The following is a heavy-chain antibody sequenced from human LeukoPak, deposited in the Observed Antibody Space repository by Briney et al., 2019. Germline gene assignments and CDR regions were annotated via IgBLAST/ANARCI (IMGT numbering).Heavy chain of an antibody. D-gene: IGHD4-17*01. CDR3: ARARHVYGEFDY. Sequence: SVKVSCKASGGTFSSYVISWVRQAPGQGLEWMGGIIPIFGTANYAQKFQGRVTITADKSTSTAYMELSSLRSEDTAVYYCARARHVYGEFDYWGQGTLVTVSS. CDR1: GGTFSSYV. V-gene: IGHV1-69*06. J-gene: IGHJ4*02. CDR2: IIPIFGTA.